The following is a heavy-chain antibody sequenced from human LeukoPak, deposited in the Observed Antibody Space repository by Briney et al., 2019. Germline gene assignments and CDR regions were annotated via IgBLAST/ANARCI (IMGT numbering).Heavy chain of an antibody. CDR2: IIGTGTKT. V-gene: IGHV3-23*01. CDR3: ARGHSSSWYNYFDY. Sequence: GGSLTLSCAASGFTFSNYAMIWVRQAPGKGLEWVSVIIGTGTKTHYADSVKGRFTISRDNPKNTLYLQMNSLGAEDTAVYYCARGHSSSWYNYFDYWGQGTLVTVSS. D-gene: IGHD6-13*01. J-gene: IGHJ4*02. CDR1: GFTFSNYA.